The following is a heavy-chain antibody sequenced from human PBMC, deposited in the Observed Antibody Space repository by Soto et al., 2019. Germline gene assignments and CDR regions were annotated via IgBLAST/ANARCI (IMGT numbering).Heavy chain of an antibody. V-gene: IGHV4-61*01. D-gene: IGHD3-22*01. J-gene: IGHJ4*02. Sequence: QVQLQESGPGLVKPSATLSLTCAVSGGPVSSGSYYWSWIRQPPGKGLEWIGNIYYSGSTNYNPSLKSRVTISVDTSKNQFSLKLSSVTAADTAVYYCAISQSSSDLDYWGQGTLVTVSS. CDR3: AISQSSSDLDY. CDR1: GGPVSSGSYY. CDR2: IYYSGST.